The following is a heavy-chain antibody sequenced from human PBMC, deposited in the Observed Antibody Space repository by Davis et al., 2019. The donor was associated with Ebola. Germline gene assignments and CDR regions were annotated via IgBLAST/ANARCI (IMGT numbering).Heavy chain of an antibody. J-gene: IGHJ3*02. V-gene: IGHV1-2*02. CDR1: GYTFTGYY. D-gene: IGHD1-26*01. Sequence: ASVKVSCKASGYTFTGYYMHWVRQAPGQGLEWMGWINPNSGGTNYAQKFQGRVTMTRDTSISTAYMELSRLRSDDTAVYYCAREGLVGATLGAFDIWGQGTMVTVSS. CDR2: INPNSGGT. CDR3: AREGLVGATLGAFDI.